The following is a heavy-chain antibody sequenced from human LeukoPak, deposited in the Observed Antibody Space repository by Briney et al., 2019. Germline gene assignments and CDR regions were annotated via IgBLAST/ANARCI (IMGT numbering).Heavy chain of an antibody. V-gene: IGHV5-51*01. J-gene: IGHJ4*02. CDR2: IYPGDSDT. Sequence: GESLKISCKGSGFAFTTYWIGWVRQMPGKGLEWMGIIYPGDSDTKYSPSFQGQVTISVDKSISTAYLQWSSLKASDTAIYYCARRNDFDYWGQGTLVTVSS. CDR1: GFAFTTYW. CDR3: ARRNDFDY.